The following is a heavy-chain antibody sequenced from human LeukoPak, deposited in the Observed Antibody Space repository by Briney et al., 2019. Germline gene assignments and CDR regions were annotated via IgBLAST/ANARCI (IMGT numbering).Heavy chain of an antibody. J-gene: IGHJ4*02. D-gene: IGHD1-26*01. Sequence: SVNVSCKASGGTFSSYAISWVRQAPGQGLEWMGGIIPIFGTANYAQKFQGRATITADESTSTAYMELSSLRSEDTAVYYCARDRGGSYYSHQYYFDYWGQGTLVTVSS. CDR1: GGTFSSYA. V-gene: IGHV1-69*13. CDR3: ARDRGGSYYSHQYYFDY. CDR2: IIPIFGTA.